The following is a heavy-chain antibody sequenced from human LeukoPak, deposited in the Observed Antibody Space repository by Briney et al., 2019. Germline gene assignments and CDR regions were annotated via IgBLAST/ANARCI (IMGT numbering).Heavy chain of an antibody. Sequence: PGGSLRLSCAATGFTHSSYEINWVRQAPGQGLEWVSRISSSGSSIYYADSVEGRFTISRDNAKNSVLLQMNSLRVDDTAVYFCAKGAGGGYFDHWGQGSPVTVSS. V-gene: IGHV3-48*03. CDR2: ISSSGSSI. CDR1: GFTHSSYE. D-gene: IGHD6-13*01. CDR3: AKGAGGGYFDH. J-gene: IGHJ4*02.